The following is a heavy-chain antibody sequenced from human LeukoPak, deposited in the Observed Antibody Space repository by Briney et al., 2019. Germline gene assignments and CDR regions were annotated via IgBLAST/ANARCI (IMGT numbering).Heavy chain of an antibody. D-gene: IGHD3-10*01. CDR3: ATGRVSGGSDY. J-gene: IGHJ4*02. V-gene: IGHV3-7*03. CDR1: AFTSSILR. Sequence: PGGSLRPSCATSAFTSSILRMTWLRQHPGQRLDWVAFMNKDGSEKNCVDSVQGRFTISSDDAKNSLFLQMNSLRAEDTAVYYCATGRVSGGSDYWGQGTLVTVSS. CDR2: MNKDGSEK.